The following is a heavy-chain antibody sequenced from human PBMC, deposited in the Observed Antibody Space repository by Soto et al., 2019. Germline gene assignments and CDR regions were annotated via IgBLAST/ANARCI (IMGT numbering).Heavy chain of an antibody. CDR1: GFTFSSYG. CDR3: AKDNPEYSRIPYYYYGMDA. D-gene: IGHD6-6*01. V-gene: IGHV3-30*18. Sequence: GGSLRLSCAAPGFTFSSYGMHWVRQAPGKGLEWVAVISYDGSNKYYADSVKGRFTISRDNSKNTLYLQMNSLRAEDTAVYYCAKDNPEYSRIPYYYYGMDAWGQGTTVTVSS. CDR2: ISYDGSNK. J-gene: IGHJ6*02.